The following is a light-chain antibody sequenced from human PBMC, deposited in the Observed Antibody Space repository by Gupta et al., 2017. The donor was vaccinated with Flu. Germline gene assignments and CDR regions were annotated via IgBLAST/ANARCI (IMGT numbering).Light chain of an antibody. CDR1: QSVSSN. Sequence: EIVMTHSPATLSVSPGERATLSCRASQSVSSNLAWYQQKPGQAPRLLIYGASTRATGIPARFSGSGSGTEFTLTISSRQSEDFAVYYCQQYNNWPPHTFGQGTKLEIK. J-gene: IGKJ2*01. CDR3: QQYNNWPPHT. V-gene: IGKV3-15*01. CDR2: GAS.